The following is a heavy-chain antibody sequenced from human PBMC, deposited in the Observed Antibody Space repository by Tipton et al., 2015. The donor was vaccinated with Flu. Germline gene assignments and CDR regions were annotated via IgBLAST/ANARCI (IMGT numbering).Heavy chain of an antibody. Sequence: QVQLVQSGPEVKKPGSSVKVSCKASGGTFSSYAISWVRQAPGQGLEWMGGIIPIFGTANYAQKFQGRVTITADESTTPAYMELSSLRSEDTAVYYCARDTYSSSSGVTKGNWFDPWGQGTLVTVSS. V-gene: IGHV1-69*01. D-gene: IGHD6-6*01. CDR2: IIPIFGTA. CDR1: GGTFSSYA. CDR3: ARDTYSSSSGVTKGNWFDP. J-gene: IGHJ5*02.